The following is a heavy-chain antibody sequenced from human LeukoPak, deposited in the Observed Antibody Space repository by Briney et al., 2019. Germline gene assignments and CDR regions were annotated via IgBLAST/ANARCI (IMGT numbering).Heavy chain of an antibody. CDR3: ARGPDYYDSSDGMDV. Sequence: PSETLSLTCAGYGGSFSGYYWSWIRQPPGKGLEWSGEINHSGSTNYNPSLKSRVTISVDTSKNQFSLKLSSVTAADTAVYYCARGPDYYDSSDGMDVWGQGTTVTVSS. J-gene: IGHJ6*02. V-gene: IGHV4-34*01. D-gene: IGHD3-22*01. CDR1: GGSFSGYY. CDR2: INHSGST.